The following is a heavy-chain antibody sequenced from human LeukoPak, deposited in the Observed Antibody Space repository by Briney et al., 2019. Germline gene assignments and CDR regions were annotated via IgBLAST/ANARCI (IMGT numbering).Heavy chain of an antibody. CDR3: ATGVGLGYCSSTSCYNRYWYFDL. V-gene: IGHV3-30*03. CDR1: GFTFSSYG. D-gene: IGHD2-2*02. CDR2: ISYDGSNK. J-gene: IGHJ2*01. Sequence: PGGSLRLSCAASGFTFSSYGMHWVRQAPGKGLEWVAVISYDGSNKYYADSVKGRFTISRDNSKNTLYLQMNSLRAEDTAVYYCATGVGLGYCSSTSCYNRYWYFDLWGRGTLVTVSS.